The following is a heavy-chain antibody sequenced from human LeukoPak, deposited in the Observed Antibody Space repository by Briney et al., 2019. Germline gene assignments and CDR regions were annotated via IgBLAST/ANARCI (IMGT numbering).Heavy chain of an antibody. CDR3: ARDLGSYTSGWYMGFDY. CDR2: ISSSGSTI. CDR1: GYSFSTYW. J-gene: IGHJ4*02. Sequence: GESLQISCKGSGYSFSTYWIGWVRQAPGKGLEWVSYISSSGSTIYYADSVKGRFTISRDNAKNSLYLQVNSLRAEHTAIYYCARDLGSYTSGWYMGFDYWGQGTLVTVSS. D-gene: IGHD6-19*01. V-gene: IGHV3-48*01.